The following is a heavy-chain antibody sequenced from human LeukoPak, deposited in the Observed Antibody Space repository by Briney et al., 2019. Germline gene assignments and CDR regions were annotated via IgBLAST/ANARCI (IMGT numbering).Heavy chain of an antibody. J-gene: IGHJ4*02. CDR2: MNPNSGNT. CDR1: GYTFTSYD. V-gene: IGHV1-8*01. CDR3: ARLADSSGYYLIYYFDY. Sequence: ASVKVSCKASGYTFTSYDINWVRQATGQGLEWMGWMNPNSGNTGYAQKFQGRVTMTRNTSISTAYMELSRLRSDDTAVYYCARLADSSGYYLIYYFDYWGQGTLVTVSS. D-gene: IGHD3-22*01.